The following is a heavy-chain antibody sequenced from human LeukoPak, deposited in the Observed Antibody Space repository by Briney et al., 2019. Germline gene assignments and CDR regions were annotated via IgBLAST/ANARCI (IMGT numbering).Heavy chain of an antibody. Sequence: SETLSLTCTVSGYSISSGYYWSWIRQPPGKGLEWIGEINHSGSTNYNPSLKSRVTISVDTSKNQFSLKLNSVTAADTAVYYCAKTWIQVEFDYWGQGTLVTVSS. CDR2: INHSGST. CDR1: GYSISSGYY. D-gene: IGHD5-18*01. J-gene: IGHJ4*02. V-gene: IGHV4-38-2*02. CDR3: AKTWIQVEFDY.